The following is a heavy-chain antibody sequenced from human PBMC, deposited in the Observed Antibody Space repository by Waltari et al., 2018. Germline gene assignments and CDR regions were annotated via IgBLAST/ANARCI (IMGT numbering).Heavy chain of an antibody. V-gene: IGHV1-3*01. CDR2: INAGNGNT. D-gene: IGHD1-7*01. CDR3: AINWNYEAFDI. J-gene: IGHJ3*02. Sequence: QVQLVQSGAEVKKPGASVKVSCKASGYTFTSYAMHWVRQAPGQRLEWMGWINAGNGNTKYSPKFQGRVTITRETSASTAYMELSSLRSEDTAVYYCAINWNYEAFDIWGQGTMVTVSS. CDR1: GYTFTSYA.